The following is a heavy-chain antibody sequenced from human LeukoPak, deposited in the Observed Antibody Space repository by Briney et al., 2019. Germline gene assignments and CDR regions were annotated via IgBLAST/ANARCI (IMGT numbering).Heavy chain of an antibody. Sequence: GGSLRLACVASGFTFSSYSVNWVPQPPGKGLEWFSSISSSSTYIYYADSLKGRFTISRDNAKNSLFLQMNSLRAEDTAVYYCARGPTSGYGWDYFDYWGQGTLVTVSS. CDR3: ARGPTSGYGWDYFDY. D-gene: IGHD5-12*01. V-gene: IGHV3-21*01. J-gene: IGHJ4*02. CDR1: GFTFSSYS. CDR2: ISSSSTYI.